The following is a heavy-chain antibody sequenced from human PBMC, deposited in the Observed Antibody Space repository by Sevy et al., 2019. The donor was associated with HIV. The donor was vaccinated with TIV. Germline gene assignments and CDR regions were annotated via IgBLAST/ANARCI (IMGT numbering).Heavy chain of an antibody. CDR2: IYYSGNT. J-gene: IGHJ6*02. Sequence: SETLSLTCTVSGDSISGYYWSWIRQPPGKGLEWIGYIYYSGNTNYNPSLKSRVTISVDTSKNQFYLKLSSVTAADTAIYYCARAYQYYYYGMDVWGQGTTVTVSS. CDR3: ARAYQYYYYGMDV. V-gene: IGHV4-59*01. CDR1: GDSISGYY. D-gene: IGHD3-10*01.